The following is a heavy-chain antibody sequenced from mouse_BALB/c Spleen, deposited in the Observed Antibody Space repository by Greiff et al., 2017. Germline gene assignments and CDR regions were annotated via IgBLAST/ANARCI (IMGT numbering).Heavy chain of an antibody. V-gene: IGHV5-17*02. Sequence: EVKLVESGGGLVQPGGSRKLSCAASGFTFSSFGMHWVRQAPEKGLEWVAYISSGSSTIYYADTVKGRFTISRDNPKNTLFLQMTSLRSEDTAMYYCARYGYYGSSYDYAMDYWGQGTSVTVSS. CDR2: ISSGSSTI. CDR3: ARYGYYGSSYDYAMDY. D-gene: IGHD1-1*01. CDR1: GFTFSSFG. J-gene: IGHJ4*01.